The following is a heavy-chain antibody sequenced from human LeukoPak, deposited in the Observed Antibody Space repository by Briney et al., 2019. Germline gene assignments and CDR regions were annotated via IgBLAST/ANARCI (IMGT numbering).Heavy chain of an antibody. Sequence: SDTLSLTCTVSGGSISSYYWSWIRQPAGKGLELIGRIYASGSTNYNPSLKSRVTMSVDTSKNQFSLKLSSVTAADTAVYYCARGGDYYDSSGYFPPDWFDPWGQGTLVTVPS. J-gene: IGHJ5*02. CDR3: ARGGDYYDSSGYFPPDWFDP. CDR2: IYASGST. CDR1: GGSISSYY. D-gene: IGHD3-22*01. V-gene: IGHV4-4*07.